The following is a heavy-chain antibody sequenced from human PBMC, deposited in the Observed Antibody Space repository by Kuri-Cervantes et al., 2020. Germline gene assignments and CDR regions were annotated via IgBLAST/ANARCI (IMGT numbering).Heavy chain of an antibody. CDR2: IDWDDDK. J-gene: IGHJ5*02. V-gene: IGHV2-70*16. CDR1: GGSLSGYY. Sequence: LRLSCTASGGSLSGYYWSWVRQPPGKGLEWIGRIDWDDDKFYSTSLKTRLTISKDTSKNQVVLTMTNMDPVDTATYYCARDYCGSGNLRFDPWGQGTLVTVSS. CDR3: ARDYCGSGNLRFDP. D-gene: IGHD3-10*01.